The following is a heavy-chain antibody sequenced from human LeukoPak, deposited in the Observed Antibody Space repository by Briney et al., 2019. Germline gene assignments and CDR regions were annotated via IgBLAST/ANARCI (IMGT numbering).Heavy chain of an antibody. CDR3: AKAGDRGTQLPNFDY. J-gene: IGHJ4*02. V-gene: IGHV3-23*01. CDR2: ISGSGGST. D-gene: IGHD2-2*01. CDR1: GFTFSSYA. Sequence: PGRSLRLSCAASGFTFSSYAMSWVRQAPGKGLEWVSAISGSGGSTYYADSVKGRFTISRDNSKNTLYLQMNSLRAEDTAVYYCAKAGDRGTQLPNFDYWGQGTLVTVSS.